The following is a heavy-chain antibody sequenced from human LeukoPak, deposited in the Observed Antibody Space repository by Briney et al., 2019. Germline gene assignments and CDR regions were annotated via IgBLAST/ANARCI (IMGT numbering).Heavy chain of an antibody. CDR2: ISYDGSNK. Sequence: GGSLRLSCAASGFTFSSYAMHWVRQAPGKGLEWVAVISYDGSNKYYADSVKGRFTISRDNSKNTLYLQMNSLRAEDTAVYYCAGFRGSWGRWAFDYWGQGTLVTASS. V-gene: IGHV3-30-3*01. CDR3: AGFRGSWGRWAFDY. J-gene: IGHJ4*02. CDR1: GFTFSSYA. D-gene: IGHD1-26*01.